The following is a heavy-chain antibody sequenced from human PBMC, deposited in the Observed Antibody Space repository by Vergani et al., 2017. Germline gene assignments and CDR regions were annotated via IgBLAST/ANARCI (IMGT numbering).Heavy chain of an antibody. CDR3: SRDGTDSCVRRSEYSRLLSY. Sequence: QVRLVESGGGVVQPGRSLTLTCSASGFGVKNFAMHWVRQAPGPGLEWVATISKDGTHDCYEPSVRGRFAVSRDNFKNTMYLQMDRLTTDDTAVYVCSRDGTDSCVRRSEYSRLLSYWG. J-gene: IGHJ6*01. CDR2: ISKDGTHD. V-gene: IGHV3-30*03. CDR1: GFGVKNFA. D-gene: IGHD2-2*01.